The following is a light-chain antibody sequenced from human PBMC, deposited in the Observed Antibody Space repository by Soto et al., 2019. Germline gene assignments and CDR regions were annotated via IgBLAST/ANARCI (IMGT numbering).Light chain of an antibody. J-gene: IGLJ2*01. CDR1: GSDVGDYNY. CDR2: EVS. CDR3: SSYTSSSHVV. V-gene: IGLV2-14*01. Sequence: QSALTQPASVSGSPGQSITISCTGTGSDVGDYNYVSWYQPHPGKAPKLMIYEVSNRPSGVSNRFSGSKSGNTASLTISGLQAEDDSDYYCSSYTSSSHVVFGGGTKLTVL.